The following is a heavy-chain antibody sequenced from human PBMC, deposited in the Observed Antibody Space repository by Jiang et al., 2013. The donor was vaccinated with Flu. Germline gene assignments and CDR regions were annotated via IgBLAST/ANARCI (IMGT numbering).Heavy chain of an antibody. CDR3: ARDGVTIFGVVLDY. Sequence: EWMGVDQRLAMVTQNNSQKFQGRVTITRDTSASTAYMELSSLRSEDTAVYYCARDGVTIFGVVLDYWGQGTLVTVSS. CDR2: QRLAMVT. V-gene: IGHV1-3*01. J-gene: IGHJ4*02. D-gene: IGHD3-3*01.